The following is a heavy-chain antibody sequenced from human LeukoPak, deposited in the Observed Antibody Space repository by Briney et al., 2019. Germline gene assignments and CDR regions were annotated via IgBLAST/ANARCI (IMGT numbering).Heavy chain of an antibody. CDR3: AGDKSDFPFDD. CDR2: IYRGGST. D-gene: IGHD3-3*01. CDR1: GVTFSSNY. V-gene: IGHV3-66*01. Sequence: GRSLRLSCAASGVTFSSNYMSWVRQAPGKGLEWVSIIYRGGSTSYADSVKGWFTISRDISKNTVFLQMNSLRADDTAVYYCAGDKSDFPFDDWGQGTLVTVSS. J-gene: IGHJ5*02.